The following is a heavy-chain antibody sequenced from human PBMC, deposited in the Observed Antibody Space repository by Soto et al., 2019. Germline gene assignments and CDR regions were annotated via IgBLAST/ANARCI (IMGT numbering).Heavy chain of an antibody. Sequence: PSETLSLTCSVSGGSIISYYWSWVRQAPGKGLEWIGYFSNSGSTNYNPSLKNRVSISADTSKNQFSLELTSVTAADTAMYFCKRSPHKDPKVSHHGMDVCGQGTTVT. CDR1: GGSIISYY. V-gene: IGHV4-59*01. J-gene: IGHJ6*02. D-gene: IGHD2-15*01. CDR2: FSNSGST. CDR3: KRSPHKDPKVSHHGMDV.